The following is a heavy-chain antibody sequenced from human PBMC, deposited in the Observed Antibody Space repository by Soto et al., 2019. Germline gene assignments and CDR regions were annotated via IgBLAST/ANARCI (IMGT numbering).Heavy chain of an antibody. D-gene: IGHD3-16*01. CDR1: GFTFTSYS. Sequence: VQLVESGGGLVQPGGSLRLSCAASGFTFTSYSMNWVRQAPGQGLEWVSYITSKSTTIKYADSVKGRFTVSRDNAKNSLYLQLNSLRDEDTAVYYCARDMGACSDSSCYPGPYDSWGQGTLVTVSS. V-gene: IGHV3-48*02. CDR3: ARDMGACSDSSCYPGPYDS. CDR2: ITSKSTTI. J-gene: IGHJ5*02.